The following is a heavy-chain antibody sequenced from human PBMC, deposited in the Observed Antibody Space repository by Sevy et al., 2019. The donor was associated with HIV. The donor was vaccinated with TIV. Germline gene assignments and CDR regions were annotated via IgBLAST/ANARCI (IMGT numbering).Heavy chain of an antibody. Sequence: SETLSLTCTVSGGSMNIYYWIWIRQPPGKGLEWIGYIYYSGSTNYNPSLKSRVTISVDTSKNQFSLKLRSVTAADTAVYYCARVGFNWNDVDYWGQGTLVTVSS. V-gene: IGHV4-59*01. J-gene: IGHJ4*02. CDR3: ARVGFNWNDVDY. CDR1: GGSMNIYY. D-gene: IGHD1-20*01. CDR2: IYYSGST.